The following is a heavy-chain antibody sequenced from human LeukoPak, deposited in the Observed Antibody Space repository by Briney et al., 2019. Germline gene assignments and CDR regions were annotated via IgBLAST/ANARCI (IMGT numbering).Heavy chain of an antibody. CDR1: GGSFSGYY. CDR3: ARGAVVAATDFDY. D-gene: IGHD2-15*01. V-gene: IGHV4-34*01. CDR2: INHSGST. Sequence: SETLSLTCAVYGGSFSGYYWSWIRQPPGKGLEWIGEINHSGSTNYNPSLMSRVTISVDTSKNQFSLKLSSVTAADTAVYYCARGAVVAATDFDYWGQGTLVTVSS. J-gene: IGHJ4*02.